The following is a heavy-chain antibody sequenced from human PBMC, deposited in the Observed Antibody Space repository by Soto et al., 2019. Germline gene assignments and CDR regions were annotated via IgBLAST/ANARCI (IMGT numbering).Heavy chain of an antibody. V-gene: IGHV3-74*01. CDR1: GFALSSSW. D-gene: IGHD6-19*01. CDR2: INFDGSSA. Sequence: EVQLVESGGGLVQPGGSLRLSCAGSGFALSSSWMHWVRQDPGKGLVWVSRINFDGSSADYADSVRGRFTISRDNAENTLSLEMSSLRADDTAVYHCARGPRGWYGFDYWGQGTLVTVSS. CDR3: ARGPRGWYGFDY. J-gene: IGHJ4*02.